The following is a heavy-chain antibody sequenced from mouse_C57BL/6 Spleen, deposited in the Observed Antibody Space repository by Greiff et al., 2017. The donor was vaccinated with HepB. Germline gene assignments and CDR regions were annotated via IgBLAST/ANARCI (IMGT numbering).Heavy chain of an antibody. CDR3: AREALYSPTAY. D-gene: IGHD2-1*01. J-gene: IGHJ3*01. CDR1: GFTFSSYA. CDR2: ISDGGSYT. Sequence: DVHLVESGGGLVKPGGSLKLSCAASGFTFSSYAMSWVRQTPEKRLEWVATISDGGSYTYYPDNVKGRFTISRDNAKNNLYLQMSHLKSEDTAMYYCAREALYSPTAYWGQGTLVTVSA. V-gene: IGHV5-4*01.